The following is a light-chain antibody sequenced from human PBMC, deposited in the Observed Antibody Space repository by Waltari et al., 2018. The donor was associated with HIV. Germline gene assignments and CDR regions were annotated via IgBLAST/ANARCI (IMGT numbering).Light chain of an antibody. J-gene: IGLJ2*01. V-gene: IGLV2-8*01. CDR3: SSYAASNVV. CDR2: EVT. CDR1: SSDVGGYNY. Sequence: QSALTQPPSASGSPGQSVTISCTGTSSDVGGYNYVSWYQQHPGKAPKLISYEVTKRPSWVPDRFSGSKSGNTASLTVAGLQAEDEADYYCSSYAASNVVFGGGTKLTVL.